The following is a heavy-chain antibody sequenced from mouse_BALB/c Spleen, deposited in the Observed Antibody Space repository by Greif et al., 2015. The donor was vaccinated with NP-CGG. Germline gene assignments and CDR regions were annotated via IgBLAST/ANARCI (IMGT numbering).Heavy chain of an antibody. Sequence: EVQLQQSGAELVRSGASVKLSCTASGFNIKDYYMHWVKQRPEQGLEWIGWIDPENGDTEYAPKFQGKATMTADTSSNTAYLQLSSLTSEDTAVYYCNAGGSPTVRDYFDYWGQGTTLTVSS. CDR1: GFNIKDYY. CDR3: NAGGSPTVRDYFDY. V-gene: IGHV14-4*02. J-gene: IGHJ2*01. D-gene: IGHD1-1*01. CDR2: IDPENGDT.